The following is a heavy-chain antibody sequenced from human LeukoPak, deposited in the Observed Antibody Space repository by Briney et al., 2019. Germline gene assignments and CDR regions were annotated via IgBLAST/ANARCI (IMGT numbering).Heavy chain of an antibody. CDR3: ARDSAWISGWDYYYYMDV. Sequence: SETLSLTCTVSGGSISSYYWSWIRQPAGKGLEWIGRIYTSGSTNYNPSPKSRVTMSVDTSKNQFSLKLSSVTAADTAVYYCARDSAWISGWDYYYYMDVWGKGTTVTISS. CDR1: GGSISSYY. D-gene: IGHD6-19*01. J-gene: IGHJ6*03. CDR2: IYTSGST. V-gene: IGHV4-4*07.